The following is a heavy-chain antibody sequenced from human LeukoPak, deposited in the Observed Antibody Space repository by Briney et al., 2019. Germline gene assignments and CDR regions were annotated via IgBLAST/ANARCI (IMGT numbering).Heavy chain of an antibody. Sequence: GGSLRLSCAASGFTFSSYETNWVRQAPGKGLEWVSYISSSGSTIYYADSVKGRFTISRDNAKNSLYLQMNSLRAEDTAVYYCARLAYSGSYSWFDPWGQGTLVTVSS. V-gene: IGHV3-48*03. D-gene: IGHD1-26*01. CDR1: GFTFSSYE. CDR2: ISSSGSTI. J-gene: IGHJ5*02. CDR3: ARLAYSGSYSWFDP.